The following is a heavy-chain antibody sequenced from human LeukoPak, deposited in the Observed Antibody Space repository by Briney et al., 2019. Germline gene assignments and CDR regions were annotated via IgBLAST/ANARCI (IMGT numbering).Heavy chain of an antibody. D-gene: IGHD6-19*01. V-gene: IGHV3-30*01. CDR3: ARADVSSGSLY. Sequence: GGSLRLSCAAPGFTFSSYAMHWVRQAPGKGLEWVAVISYDGSNKYYADSVKGRFTISRDNSKNTLYLQMNSLRAEDTAVYYCARADVSSGSLYWGQGTLVTVSS. CDR2: ISYDGSNK. CDR1: GFTFSSYA. J-gene: IGHJ4*02.